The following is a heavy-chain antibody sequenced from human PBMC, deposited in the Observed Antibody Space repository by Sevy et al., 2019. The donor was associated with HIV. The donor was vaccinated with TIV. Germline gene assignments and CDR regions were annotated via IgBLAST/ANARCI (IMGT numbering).Heavy chain of an antibody. D-gene: IGHD3-10*02. CDR1: GFSFQAFG. V-gene: IGHV3-30*18. CDR3: TKEALRGTYIRRDFDR. Sequence: GGSLRLSCSAFGFSFQAFGMHWVRQAPGKGPEWLAVISSDGNNQNYADSVKGRFTISRDNSKNLLFLQMHSLLPNDTAVYFCTKEALRGTYIRRDFDRWGQGALVTVSS. CDR2: ISSDGNNQ. J-gene: IGHJ4*02.